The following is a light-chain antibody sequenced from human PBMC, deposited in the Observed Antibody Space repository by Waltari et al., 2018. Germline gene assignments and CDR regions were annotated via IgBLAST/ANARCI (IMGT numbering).Light chain of an antibody. CDR1: QSVSSD. Sequence: EIVMTQSPATLSVSPGERATPSCRASQSVSSDLAWYHQKPGQAPRLLIYGASTRATGIPARFTGSGSGTEFTLTISSMQSEDFAVYYCQQYNNWPGTFGQGTKVEIK. CDR3: QQYNNWPGT. CDR2: GAS. J-gene: IGKJ1*01. V-gene: IGKV3-15*01.